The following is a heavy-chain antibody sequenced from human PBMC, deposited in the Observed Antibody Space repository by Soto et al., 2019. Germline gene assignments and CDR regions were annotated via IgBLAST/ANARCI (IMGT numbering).Heavy chain of an antibody. CDR1: GYSFTSYW. Sequence: LGESLKISCKGSGYSFTSYWIGWVRQMPGKGLEWMGIIYPGDSDTRYSPSFQGQVTISADKSNSTAYLQWSSLKASDTAMYYCARSVPYYYDSSGYYYGYFDYWGQGTLVTVSS. CDR3: ARSVPYYYDSSGYYYGYFDY. J-gene: IGHJ4*02. CDR2: IYPGDSDT. V-gene: IGHV5-51*01. D-gene: IGHD3-22*01.